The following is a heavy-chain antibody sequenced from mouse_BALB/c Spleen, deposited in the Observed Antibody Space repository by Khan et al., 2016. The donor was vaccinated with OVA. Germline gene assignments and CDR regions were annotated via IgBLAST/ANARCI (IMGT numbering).Heavy chain of an antibody. CDR3: ARSLGNFLLDL. J-gene: IGHJ2*01. CDR2: INTYTGEP. D-gene: IGHD2-1*01. Sequence: QIQLVQSGPELKKPGETVRISCKASGYTFTDYGMNWVKPAPGKGLQWMGWINTYTGEPTYADELKVRFAFSLETSASPAHLQINNLRNEDMATYVCARSLGNFLLDLWGQGTTLTVSS. V-gene: IGHV9-1*02. CDR1: GYTFTDYG.